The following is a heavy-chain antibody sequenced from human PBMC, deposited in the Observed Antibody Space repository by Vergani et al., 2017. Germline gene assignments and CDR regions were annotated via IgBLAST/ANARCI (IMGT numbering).Heavy chain of an antibody. CDR1: GYTFTSYY. J-gene: IGHJ4*02. CDR2: INPSGGST. D-gene: IGHD5-18*01. CDR3: ARGAAMGYFDY. Sequence: QVQLVQSGAEVKKPGASVKVSCKASGYTFTSYYMHWVRQAPGQGLEWMGIINPSGGSTSYAQKFQGRVTMTRNTSISTAYMELSSLRSEDTAVYYCARGAAMGYFDYWGQGTLVTVSS. V-gene: IGHV1-46*01.